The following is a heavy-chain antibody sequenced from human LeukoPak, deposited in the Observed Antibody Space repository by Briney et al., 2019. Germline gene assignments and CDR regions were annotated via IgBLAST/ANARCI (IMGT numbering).Heavy chain of an antibody. D-gene: IGHD2-21*01. CDR1: GFTFSNSY. J-gene: IGHJ3*02. CDR3: ARDPAYGALDI. CDR2: INPDGSQG. Sequence: PGGSLRLSCEASGFTFSNSYMSWVRQAPGKGLEWVPIINPDGSQGSYVDSVKGRFAISRDNALNSLFLQMNSLSAEDTAVYYCARDPAYGALDIWGQGTTVTVSS. V-gene: IGHV3-7*01.